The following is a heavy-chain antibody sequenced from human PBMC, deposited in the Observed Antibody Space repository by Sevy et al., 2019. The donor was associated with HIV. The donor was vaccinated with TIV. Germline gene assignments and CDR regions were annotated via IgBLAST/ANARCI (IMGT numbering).Heavy chain of an antibody. J-gene: IGHJ6*02. CDR3: VKDIGCGWGQGCYYSGMDV. CDR1: GFKFDDFA. V-gene: IGHV3-9*01. CDR2: ISWNSGSR. D-gene: IGHD6-19*01. Sequence: GGSLRLSCAATGFKFDDFAMHWVRQAPGKGLEWVSGISWNSGSRAYADSVKGRVTISRENAKNSVYLQMNSLRPEDTALYYCVKDIGCGWGQGCYYSGMDVWGQGTTVTVSS.